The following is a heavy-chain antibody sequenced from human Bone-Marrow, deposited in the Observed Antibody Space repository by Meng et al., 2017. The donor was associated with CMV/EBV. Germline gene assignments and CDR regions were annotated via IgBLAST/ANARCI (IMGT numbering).Heavy chain of an antibody. CDR3: ARRGANRIVVVPEFDI. CDR1: GGSISSSSYY. D-gene: IGHD2-2*01. Sequence: SETLSLTCTVSGGSISSSSYYWGWVRQPPGKGLEWIGSIYYSGSTYYNPSLKSRVTISVDTSKNQFSLKLSSVTAADTAVYYCARRGANRIVVVPEFDIWGQGTMVTVS. J-gene: IGHJ3*02. CDR2: IYYSGST. V-gene: IGHV4-39*01.